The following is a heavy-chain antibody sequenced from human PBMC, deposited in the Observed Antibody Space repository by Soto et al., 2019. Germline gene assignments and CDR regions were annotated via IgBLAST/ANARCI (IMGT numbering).Heavy chain of an antibody. D-gene: IGHD3-10*01. J-gene: IGHJ3*01. CDR3: VRDGTLWLYIAGGDPFDL. CDR2: INSGNGNT. Sequence: QVQVVQSGAEVKKPGASVKVSCKASGYTFISYSMHWVRQAPGQRLEWMGWINSGNGNTKYSQKFQGRVTITRDVSANTAYMELSSLRSEDTAVYYFVRDGTLWLYIAGGDPFDLWGQGTMVTVSS. CDR1: GYTFISYS. V-gene: IGHV1-3*01.